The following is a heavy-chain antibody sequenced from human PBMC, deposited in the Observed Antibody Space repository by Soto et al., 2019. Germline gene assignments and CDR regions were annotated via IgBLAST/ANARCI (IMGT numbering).Heavy chain of an antibody. CDR2: IKGDGSEE. V-gene: IGHV3-7*01. D-gene: IGHD1-26*01. Sequence: EVQLVESGGGLVQPGGSLRLSCAASGFTFSNYWMSWVRQAPGKGLEWVANIKGDGSEEYYVDSMKGRFTISRDNAENSLYLQLNSLRVEDTALYYCARDSRRVGATSDLDYWGQGTLVTVSS. CDR1: GFTFSNYW. CDR3: ARDSRRVGATSDLDY. J-gene: IGHJ4*02.